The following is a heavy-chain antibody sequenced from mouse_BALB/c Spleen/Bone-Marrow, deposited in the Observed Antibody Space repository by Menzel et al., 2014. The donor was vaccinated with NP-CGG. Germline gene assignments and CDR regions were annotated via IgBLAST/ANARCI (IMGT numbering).Heavy chain of an antibody. Sequence: LVKTGASVKISCKASGYSFTGYYIHWVKQSHGKSLEWIGYIGCYNGATSYNQKFKGKATFTVDTSSSTAYVQFNSLTSEDSAVYYCASPIYYDSWFAYWGQGTLVTVSA. J-gene: IGHJ3*01. V-gene: IGHV1S34*01. CDR3: ASPIYYDSWFAY. CDR2: IGCYNGAT. CDR1: GYSFTGYY. D-gene: IGHD2-4*01.